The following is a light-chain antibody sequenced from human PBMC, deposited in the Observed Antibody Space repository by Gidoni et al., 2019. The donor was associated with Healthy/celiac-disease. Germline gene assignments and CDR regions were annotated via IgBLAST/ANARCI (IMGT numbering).Light chain of an antibody. CDR1: QGISSY. CDR2: AAS. Sequence: IRMTQSPSSFSASTGDRVTLTCLASQGISSYLAWYQQKPGKAPKLLIYAASTLQSGVPSRFSGSGSGTDFTLTISCLQSEDFATYYCQQYYSYPPDFGPGTKVDIK. J-gene: IGKJ3*01. CDR3: QQYYSYPPD. V-gene: IGKV1-8*01.